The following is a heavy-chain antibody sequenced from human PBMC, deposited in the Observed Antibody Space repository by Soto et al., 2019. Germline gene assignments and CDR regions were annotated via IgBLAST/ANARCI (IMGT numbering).Heavy chain of an antibody. CDR2: IIPIFGTA. D-gene: IGHD3-10*01. J-gene: IGHJ5*02. CDR3: ARAGSEGGWFDP. CDR1: GGTFSSYA. V-gene: IGHV1-69*13. Sequence: SVKVSCKASGGTFSSYAISWVRQAPGQGLEWMGGIIPIFGTANYAQKFQGRVTITADESTSTAYMELSSLRSEDTAVYYCARAGSEGGWFDPWGQGTLVTVSS.